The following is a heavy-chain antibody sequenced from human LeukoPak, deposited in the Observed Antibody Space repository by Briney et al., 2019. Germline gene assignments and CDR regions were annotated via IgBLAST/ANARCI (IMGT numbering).Heavy chain of an antibody. CDR1: GGTFSSYA. V-gene: IGHV1-69*05. CDR3: ARDSRLVGPYCGGDCYLSYYYYMDV. D-gene: IGHD2-21*02. Sequence: GASVKVSCKASGGTFSSYAISWVQQAPGQGLEWMGGIIPIFGTANYAQKFQGRVTITTDESTSTAYMELSSLRSEDTAVYYCARDSRLVGPYCGGDCYLSYYYYMDVWGKGTTVTVSS. CDR2: IIPIFGTA. J-gene: IGHJ6*03.